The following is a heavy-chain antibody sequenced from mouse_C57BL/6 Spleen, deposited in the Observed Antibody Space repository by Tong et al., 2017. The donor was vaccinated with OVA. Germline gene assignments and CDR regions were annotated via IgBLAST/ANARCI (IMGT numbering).Heavy chain of an antibody. V-gene: IGHV1-52*01. CDR1: GYTFTSYW. Sequence: VQLQESGAELVRPGSSVKLSCKASGYTFTSYWMHWVKQRPIQGLEWIGNIDPSDSETHYNQKFKDKATLTVDKSSSTAYMQLSSLTSEDSAVYYCASPYYYGSSSFAYWGQGTLVTVSA. D-gene: IGHD1-1*01. CDR2: IDPSDSET. J-gene: IGHJ3*01. CDR3: ASPYYYGSSSFAY.